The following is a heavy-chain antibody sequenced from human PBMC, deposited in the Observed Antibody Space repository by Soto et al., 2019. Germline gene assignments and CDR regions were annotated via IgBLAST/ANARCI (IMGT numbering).Heavy chain of an antibody. CDR2: ISSSSGTI. CDR3: ANPRGYYDSSGYPTPDY. V-gene: IGHV3-48*01. Sequence: EVQLVESGGGLVQPGGSLRLSCAASGFTFSGYNMNWVRQAPGKGLEWVSYISSSSGTIYYADSVKGRFTISRDNAKNPLYLQMNSLRAEDTAVYYCANPRGYYDSSGYPTPDYWGQGTLVTVSS. D-gene: IGHD3-22*01. CDR1: GFTFSGYN. J-gene: IGHJ4*02.